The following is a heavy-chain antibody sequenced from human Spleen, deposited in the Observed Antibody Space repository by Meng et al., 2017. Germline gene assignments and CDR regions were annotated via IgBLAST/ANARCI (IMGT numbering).Heavy chain of an antibody. CDR2: IYPGDSDT. V-gene: IGHV5-51*01. CDR3: ARRYSTGLYNFDY. CDR1: GYSFSNYW. Sequence: GESLKISCKGSGYSFSNYWIGWVRQISGKGLEWMGIIYPGDSDTRYSPSFQGQFTISADKSISTAYLQWSSLKASDTAIYYCARRYSTGLYNFDYWGQGTLVTVSS. D-gene: IGHD6-19*01. J-gene: IGHJ4*02.